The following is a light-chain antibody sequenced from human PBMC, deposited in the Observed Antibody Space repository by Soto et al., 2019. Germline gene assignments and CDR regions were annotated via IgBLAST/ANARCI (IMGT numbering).Light chain of an antibody. Sequence: QSVLTQPASVSGSPGQSITISCTGTSGAVGAYNYVSWYQQHPGKAPKLMIYEVSNRPSGVSDRFSGSRSGNTASLTLSGRQAEDESDYYCSSYTSSSTWVFGGGTKVTVL. CDR3: SSYTSSSTWV. J-gene: IGLJ3*02. CDR2: EVS. CDR1: SGAVGAYNY. V-gene: IGLV2-14*01.